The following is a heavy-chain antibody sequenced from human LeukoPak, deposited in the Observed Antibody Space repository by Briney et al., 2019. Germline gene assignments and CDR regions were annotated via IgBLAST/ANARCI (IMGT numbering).Heavy chain of an antibody. V-gene: IGHV4-39*01. CDR2: IYYGGST. J-gene: IGHJ4*02. Sequence: GSLRLSCAASGFSVGSNYMSWVRQPPGKGLEWIGSIYYGGSTYYNPSLKSRVTISVDTSKNQFSLRLSSVTAADTAVYYCARRVLEAVTGTGGFDYWGQGTLVTVSS. CDR1: GFSVGSNY. CDR3: ARRVLEAVTGTGGFDY. D-gene: IGHD6-19*01.